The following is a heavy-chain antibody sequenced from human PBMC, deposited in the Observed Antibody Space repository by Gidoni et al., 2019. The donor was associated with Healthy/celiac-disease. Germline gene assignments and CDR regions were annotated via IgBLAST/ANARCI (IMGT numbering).Heavy chain of an antibody. D-gene: IGHD1-26*01. Sequence: QVQLQESGPGLVKPSETLSLTCTVSGGPICSYYWSWIRQPPGKGLEWIGYIYYSGSTNYNPSLKSRVTISVDTSKNQFSLKLSSVTAADTAVYYCARTSLGGSYDYYYYGMDVWGQGTTVTVSS. J-gene: IGHJ6*02. CDR3: ARTSLGGSYDYYYYGMDV. CDR1: GGPICSYY. V-gene: IGHV4-59*08. CDR2: IYYSGST.